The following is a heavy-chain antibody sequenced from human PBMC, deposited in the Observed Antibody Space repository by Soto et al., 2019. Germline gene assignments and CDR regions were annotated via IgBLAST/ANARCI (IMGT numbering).Heavy chain of an antibody. V-gene: IGHV3-7*01. CDR3: ARDKGYLDY. CDR2: INPAGSEK. D-gene: IGHD2-2*01. J-gene: IGHJ4*02. CDR1: RFTFSSYW. Sequence: EVQLVESGGNLVQPGGSLRISCAASRFTFSSYWMSWVRQAPGKGLEWVANINPAGSEKFYVDSVKGRFTISRDNAKNSLYLQMNSLRAEDTAVYYCARDKGYLDYWGQGTLVTVSS.